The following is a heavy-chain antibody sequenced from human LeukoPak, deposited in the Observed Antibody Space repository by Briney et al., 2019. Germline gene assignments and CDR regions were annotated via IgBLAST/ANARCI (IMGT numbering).Heavy chain of an antibody. J-gene: IGHJ4*02. Sequence: PGGSLRLSCSASGFTFSAHSMTWVRQAPGKGLEWVSGISASGDATFYADSVKGRFTISRANSKNTVDLQINSLRAEDTAVYYYTKWSGYGDSWGQGTLVTVSS. CDR3: TKWSGYGDS. CDR1: GFTFSAHS. CDR2: ISASGDAT. V-gene: IGHV3-23*01. D-gene: IGHD5-12*01.